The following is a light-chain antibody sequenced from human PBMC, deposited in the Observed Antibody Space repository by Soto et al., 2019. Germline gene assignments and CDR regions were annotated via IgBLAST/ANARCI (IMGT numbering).Light chain of an antibody. J-gene: IGLJ7*01. CDR3: AVWDDSLSGSAV. CDR2: RNN. V-gene: IGLV1-47*01. Sequence: QSVLTQPPSASGTPGQRVTISCSGSSSNIGSNYVYWYQQLPGTAPKLLIYRNNQRPSGVPDRFSGSKSGTSASLAISGLRSEDEADYYCAVWDDSLSGSAVFGGGTQLTVL. CDR1: SSNIGSNY.